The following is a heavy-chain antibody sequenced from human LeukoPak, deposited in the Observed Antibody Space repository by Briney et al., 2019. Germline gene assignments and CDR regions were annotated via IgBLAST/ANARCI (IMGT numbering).Heavy chain of an antibody. V-gene: IGHV3-23*01. CDR2: ISGSGGST. CDR3: AKVPYSKVTKVMRLY. CDR1: GFTFSSYA. D-gene: IGHD4-11*01. J-gene: IGHJ4*02. Sequence: GGSLRLSCAASGFTFSSYAMSWVRQAPGKGLEWVLGISGSGGSTYFADSVKGRFTISRDNSKNTLYLQMNSLRAEDTAVYYCAKVPYSKVTKVMRLYWGQGTLVTVSS.